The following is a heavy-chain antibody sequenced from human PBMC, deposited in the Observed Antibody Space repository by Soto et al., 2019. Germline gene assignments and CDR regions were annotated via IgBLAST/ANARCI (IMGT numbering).Heavy chain of an antibody. CDR2: INPSGGST. V-gene: IGHV1-46*01. D-gene: IGHD6-13*01. J-gene: IGHJ6*02. CDR3: ARESAGTLFYYYYYYGMDV. Sequence: ASVKVSCKASGYTFTSYYMHWVRQAPGQGXEWMGIINPSGGSTSYAQKFQGRVTMTRDTSTSTVYMELSSLRSEDTAVYYCARESAGTLFYYYYYYGMDVWGQGTTVTVSS. CDR1: GYTFTSYY.